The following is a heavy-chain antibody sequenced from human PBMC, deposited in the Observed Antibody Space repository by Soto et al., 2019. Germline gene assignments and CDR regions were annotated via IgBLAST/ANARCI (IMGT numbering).Heavy chain of an antibody. CDR1: GFTFSSST. CDR3: AKLFSSWQTDDY. Sequence: GGSLRLSCAASGFTFSSSTMSWVRQAPGKGLEWVSAITGSGGTTFYADSVKGRFAISRDNSRNTLYLQMSSLRAEDTAVYYCAKLFSSWQTDDYWGQGTLVTVSS. J-gene: IGHJ4*02. D-gene: IGHD6-13*01. CDR2: ITGSGGTT. V-gene: IGHV3-23*01.